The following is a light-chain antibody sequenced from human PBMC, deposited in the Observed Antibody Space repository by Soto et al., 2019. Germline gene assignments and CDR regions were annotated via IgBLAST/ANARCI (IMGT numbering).Light chain of an antibody. Sequence: DIQMTQSPSSLSASVGDRVTITCRASQSISQYLAWYQQKPGKAPKLLIYDASTLEGGIPSRFSGSGSGTKFTPTISSLQPADFATYYCQQYSSASTFGQGTKLGIK. CDR3: QQYSSAST. J-gene: IGKJ2*01. CDR2: DAS. CDR1: QSISQY. V-gene: IGKV1-5*01.